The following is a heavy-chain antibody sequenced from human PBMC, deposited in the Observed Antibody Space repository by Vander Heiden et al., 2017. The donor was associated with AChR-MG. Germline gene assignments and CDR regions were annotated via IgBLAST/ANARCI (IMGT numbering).Heavy chain of an antibody. V-gene: IGHV1-69*04. D-gene: IGHD3-10*01. Sequence: QVQLVQSGAEVKKPGSSVKVSCKASGGTFSSYAIRWVRQAPGQGLEWMGRIIPILGIANYAQEFQGRVTITADKSTSTAYMELSSLRSEDTAVYYCARPNSLHYYGSGSRSPDYYYYYGMDVWGQGTTVTVSS. CDR2: IIPILGIA. J-gene: IGHJ6*02. CDR1: GGTFSSYA. CDR3: ARPNSLHYYGSGSRSPDYYYYYGMDV.